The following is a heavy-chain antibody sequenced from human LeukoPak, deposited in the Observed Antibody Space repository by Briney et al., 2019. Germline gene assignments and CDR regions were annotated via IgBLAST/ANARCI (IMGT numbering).Heavy chain of an antibody. D-gene: IGHD4-17*01. CDR2: ISGSGGST. Sequence: PGASLRLSCAASGFTFSSYAMTWVRQAPGKGLEWVSAISGSGGSTYYADSVKGRFTISRDNSKNTLYLQMNSLRVEDTAVYYCAGGRGQVTTFDYWGQGTLVTVSS. CDR3: AGGRGQVTTFDY. J-gene: IGHJ4*02. CDR1: GFTFSSYA. V-gene: IGHV3-23*01.